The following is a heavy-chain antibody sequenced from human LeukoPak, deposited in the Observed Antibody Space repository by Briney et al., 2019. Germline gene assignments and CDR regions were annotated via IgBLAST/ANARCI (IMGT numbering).Heavy chain of an antibody. D-gene: IGHD3-22*01. CDR1: GGSISSGGYY. CDR3: ARSPYLRYYYDSSGYHTDAFDI. Sequence: PSQTLSLTCTVSGGSISSGGYYWSWIRQHPGKGLEWIGYIYYSRSTYYNPSLKSRVTISVDTSKNQFSLKLSSVTAADTAVYYCARSPYLRYYYDSSGYHTDAFDIWGQGTMVTVSS. CDR2: IYYSRST. V-gene: IGHV4-31*03. J-gene: IGHJ3*02.